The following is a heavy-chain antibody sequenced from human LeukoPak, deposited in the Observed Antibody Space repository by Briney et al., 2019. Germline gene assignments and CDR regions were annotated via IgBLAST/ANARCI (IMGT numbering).Heavy chain of an antibody. Sequence: PSGTLSLTCAVSGGSISSSNWWSWVRQPPGKGLEWIGEIYHSGSTYYNPSLKSRVTISVDTSKNQFSLKLSSVTAADTAVYYCARGPFLRWPQVGAEYFQHWGQGTLVTVSS. V-gene: IGHV4-4*02. J-gene: IGHJ1*01. D-gene: IGHD4-23*01. CDR1: GGSISSSNW. CDR3: ARGPFLRWPQVGAEYFQH. CDR2: IYHSGST.